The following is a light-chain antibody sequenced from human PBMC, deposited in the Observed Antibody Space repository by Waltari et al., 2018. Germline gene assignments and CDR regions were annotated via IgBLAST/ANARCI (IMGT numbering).Light chain of an antibody. Sequence: EIVMTQSPATLSVSPGERATLSCRASQSVSSNIAWYQQNPGKAPRLLIYGASTRATGIPARFRGSGSGTEFTLTISSLQSEDFAVYYCQQYNNWPPGDTFGQGTKLEIK. J-gene: IGKJ2*01. CDR1: QSVSSN. CDR2: GAS. CDR3: QQYNNWPPGDT. V-gene: IGKV3-15*01.